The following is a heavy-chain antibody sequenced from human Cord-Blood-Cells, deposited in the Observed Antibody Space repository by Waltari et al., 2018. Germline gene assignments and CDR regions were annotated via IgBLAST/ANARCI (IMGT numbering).Heavy chain of an antibody. CDR1: GFTFSSYA. J-gene: IGHJ4*02. CDR3: ANLGAAAGLFDY. Sequence: EVQLLESGGGLVQPGGSLRLSCEASGFTFSSYAMSWVRQAPGKGLEWVSAISGSGGSRYHANSVEGRFTIARDNSKNRLYLQMNSRRAEDTAAYYCANLGAAAGLFDYWGQGTLVTVSS. D-gene: IGHD6-13*01. CDR2: ISGSGGSR. V-gene: IGHV3-23*01.